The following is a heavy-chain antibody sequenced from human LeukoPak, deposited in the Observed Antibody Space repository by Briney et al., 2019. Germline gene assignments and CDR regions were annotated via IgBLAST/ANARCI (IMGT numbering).Heavy chain of an antibody. CDR3: ARATGYYDFWSGYFRAGGYFDY. V-gene: IGHV4-39*01. D-gene: IGHD3-3*01. CDR2: IYYSGST. J-gene: IGHJ4*02. CDR1: GGSISSSSYY. Sequence: SETLSLTCTVSGGSISSSSYYWGWIRQPPGKGLEWIGSIYYSGSTYYNPSLKSRVTISVDTSKNQFSLKLSSVTAADTAVYYCARATGYYDFWSGYFRAGGYFDYWGQGTLVTVSS.